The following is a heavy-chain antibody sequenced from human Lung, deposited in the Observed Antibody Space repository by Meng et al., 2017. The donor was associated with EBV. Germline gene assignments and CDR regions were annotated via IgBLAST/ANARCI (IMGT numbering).Heavy chain of an antibody. J-gene: IGHJ4*02. CDR2: ISCYNGDT. V-gene: IGHV1-18*01. Sequence: QVQLVQSGSELKNPGASVKVSCKASGYSFTSYAMNWVRQAPGQGLEWMGWISCYNGDTNYAQKLQGRVTMTTDTSTNTAYMDLRGLRSDDTAVYYCARDPSNTSGRYAYFDYWGQGTLVTVSS. D-gene: IGHD6-19*01. CDR3: ARDPSNTSGRYAYFDY. CDR1: GYSFTSYA.